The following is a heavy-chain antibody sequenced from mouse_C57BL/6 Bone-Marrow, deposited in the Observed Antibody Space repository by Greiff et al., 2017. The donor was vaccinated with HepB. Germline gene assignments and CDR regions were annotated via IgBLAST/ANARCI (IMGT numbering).Heavy chain of an antibody. Sequence: EVQRVESGAELVRPGASVKLSCTASGFNIKDDYMHWVKQRPEQGLEWIGWIDPENGDTEYASKFQGKATITADTSSNTAYLQLSSLTSEDTAVYYCTTFGGYPYYYAMDYWGQGTSVTVSS. J-gene: IGHJ4*01. D-gene: IGHD2-2*01. V-gene: IGHV14-4*01. CDR1: GFNIKDDY. CDR2: IDPENGDT. CDR3: TTFGGYPYYYAMDY.